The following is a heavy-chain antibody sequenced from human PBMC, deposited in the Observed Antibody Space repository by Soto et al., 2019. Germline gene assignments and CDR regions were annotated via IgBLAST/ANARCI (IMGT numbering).Heavy chain of an antibody. Sequence: GASVKVSCTASGYTFTSYDINWVRQATRQGLEWMGWMNPNSGNTGYAQKFQGRVTMTRNTSISTAYMELSSLRSEDTAVYYCARVGAARRKENWFDPWGQGTLVTVSS. D-gene: IGHD6-6*01. CDR3: ARVGAARRKENWFDP. CDR2: MNPNSGNT. CDR1: GYTFTSYD. J-gene: IGHJ5*02. V-gene: IGHV1-8*01.